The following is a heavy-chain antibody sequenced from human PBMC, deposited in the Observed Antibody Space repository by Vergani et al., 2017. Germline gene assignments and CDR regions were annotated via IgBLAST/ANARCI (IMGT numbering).Heavy chain of an antibody. CDR2: IRGSGGST. D-gene: IGHD3-3*01. J-gene: IGHJ4*02. V-gene: IGHV3-23*01. CDR3: ARGMDFWSGFDY. Sequence: EVQLLESGGGWGKKGGEARRRGEGGGSRGSTDGRRGGSQGPGKGVEGGAAIRGSGGSTYYADSVKGRFTISRDNSKNTLYLQMNSLRAEDTAVYYCARGMDFWSGFDYWGQGTLVTVSS. CDR1: GSRGSTDG.